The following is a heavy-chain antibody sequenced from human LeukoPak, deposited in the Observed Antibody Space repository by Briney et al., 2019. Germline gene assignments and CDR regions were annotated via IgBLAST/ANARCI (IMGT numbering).Heavy chain of an antibody. CDR1: GGTFSSYA. D-gene: IGHD6-19*01. CDR3: ARDGDYRYSSGWLGYD. V-gene: IGHV1-69*13. Sequence: SVKVSCKASGGTFSSYAISWVRQAPGQGLEWMGGIIPIFGTANYAQKFQGRVTITADESTSTAYMELSSLRSEDTAVYYCARDGDYRYSSGWLGYDWGQGTLVTVSS. J-gene: IGHJ4*02. CDR2: IIPIFGTA.